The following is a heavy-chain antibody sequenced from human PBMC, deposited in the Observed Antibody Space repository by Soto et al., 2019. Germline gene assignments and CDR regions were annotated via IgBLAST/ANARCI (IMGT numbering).Heavy chain of an antibody. CDR2: TNTGGTT. V-gene: IGHV3-53*02. Sequence: EVQVLATGGGLIQPGGSLRLSCSASGFTVNSNYMSWVRQAPGEGLQWVSITNTGGTTYYADSVKGRFTVSRDNSKNTLYLQMNSLRAEDPDVYYCAKGDGFILAVWGQGTTVSVSS. CDR1: GFTVNSNY. D-gene: IGHD1-26*01. J-gene: IGHJ6*02. CDR3: AKGDGFILAV.